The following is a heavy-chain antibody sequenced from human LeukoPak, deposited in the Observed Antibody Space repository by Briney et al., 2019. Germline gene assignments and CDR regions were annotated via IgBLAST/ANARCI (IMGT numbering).Heavy chain of an antibody. CDR3: ARDHRWLPGGY. D-gene: IGHD5-18*01. Sequence: GGSLRLSCAASGFTFSSYWMHWVRQAPGKGLVWVSRINTDGSSTSYADSVKDRFTIARDNAKNTLYLQINSLRVEDTAVYYCARDHRWLPGGYWGQGTLVPVSS. V-gene: IGHV3-74*01. J-gene: IGHJ4*02. CDR1: GFTFSSYW. CDR2: INTDGSST.